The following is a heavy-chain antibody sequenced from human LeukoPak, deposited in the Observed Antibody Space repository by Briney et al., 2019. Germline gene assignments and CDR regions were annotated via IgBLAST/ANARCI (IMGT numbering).Heavy chain of an antibody. Sequence: SESLSLTCTVSGASVSSVFYYWSWVRQPPGRGLEWIGSIYYSGSTNYNPSLKSRVTILVDTSKNQFSLRLSSVTAADTAVYYCARNYYDSTGYLPGLFDYWGQGTLVTVSS. CDR2: IYYSGST. CDR3: ARNYYDSTGYLPGLFDY. J-gene: IGHJ4*02. CDR1: GASVSSVFYY. D-gene: IGHD3-22*01. V-gene: IGHV4-61*01.